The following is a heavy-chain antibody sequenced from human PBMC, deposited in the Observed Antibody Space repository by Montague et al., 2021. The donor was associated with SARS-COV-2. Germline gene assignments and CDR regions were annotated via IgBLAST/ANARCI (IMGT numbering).Heavy chain of an antibody. D-gene: IGHD6-19*01. CDR2: IYYSGTT. V-gene: IGHV4-39*01. J-gene: IGHJ4*02. CDR3: ARATYTSGWFQQFDD. CDR1: GGSISSSNYY. Sequence: SETLSLTCTVSGGSISSSNYYWGWIRQPPGKGLEWIGSIYYSGTTYYNPSLKSRVTISVDTSKNQFSLKLSSVTAADTAVYYCARATYTSGWFQQFDDWGQGTLVTVSS.